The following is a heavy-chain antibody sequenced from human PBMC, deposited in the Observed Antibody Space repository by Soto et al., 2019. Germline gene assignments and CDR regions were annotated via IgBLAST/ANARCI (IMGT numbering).Heavy chain of an antibody. CDR1: VYTFTSYA. CDR2: INAGNGNT. J-gene: IGHJ2*01. Sequence: ASVKVSCKASVYTFTSYAMHWVRQAPGQRLEWMGWINAGNGNTKYSQKFQGRVTITRDTSASTAYMELSSLRSEDTAVYYCARGGSLYWYFDLWGRGTLVTVPQ. CDR3: ARGGSLYWYFDL. D-gene: IGHD1-26*01. V-gene: IGHV1-3*01.